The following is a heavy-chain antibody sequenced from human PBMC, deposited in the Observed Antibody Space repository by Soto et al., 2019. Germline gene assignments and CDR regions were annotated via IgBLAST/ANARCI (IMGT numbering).Heavy chain of an antibody. Sequence: EVQLVESGGGLVQPGGSLKLSCAASGFTFTDSAIHWVRQASGKGPEWVGRIRNKVNTYATAYAASVKGRLTISRDDATGTTYLEMNSLKTEDTAVYYCSRRRDWTATDPLDYWGQGTLVTVSS. D-gene: IGHD2-21*01. CDR3: SRRRDWTATDPLDY. J-gene: IGHJ4*02. CDR2: IRNKVNTYAT. V-gene: IGHV3-73*02. CDR1: GFTFTDSA.